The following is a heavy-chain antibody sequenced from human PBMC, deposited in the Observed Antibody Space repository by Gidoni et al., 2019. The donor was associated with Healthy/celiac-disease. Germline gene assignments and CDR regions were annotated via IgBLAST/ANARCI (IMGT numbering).Heavy chain of an antibody. J-gene: IGHJ6*02. CDR1: GGTFSSYT. V-gene: IGHV1-69*02. CDR2: IIPILGIA. D-gene: IGHD2-2*01. CDR3: ARLVGDIVVVPAANYDYYGMDV. Sequence: QVQLVQSGAEVKKPGSSVKVSCQASGGTFSSYTISWVRQAPGQGLEWMGRIIPILGIANYAQKFQGRVTITADKSTSTAYMELSSLRSEDTAVYYCARLVGDIVVVPAANYDYYGMDVWGQGTTVTVSS.